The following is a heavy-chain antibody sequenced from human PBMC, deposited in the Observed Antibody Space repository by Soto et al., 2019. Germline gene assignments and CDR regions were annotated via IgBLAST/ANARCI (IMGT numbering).Heavy chain of an antibody. Sequence: QVQLVQSGAEVKKPGSSVKVSCTASGGTFSSYAISWVRQSPGQGLEWMGGLIPIFGTANYAQKFQGRVTITADESTIPAYMELSRLRSEDTAVSSGVRVTPSSTVVNHGWYFDLCGRGTLVTVAS. CDR1: GGTFSSYA. CDR3: VRVTPSSTVVNHGWYFDL. D-gene: IGHD2-21*01. J-gene: IGHJ2*01. CDR2: LIPIFGTA. V-gene: IGHV1-69*01.